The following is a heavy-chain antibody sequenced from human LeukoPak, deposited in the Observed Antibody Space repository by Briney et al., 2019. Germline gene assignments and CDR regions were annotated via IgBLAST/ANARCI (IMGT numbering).Heavy chain of an antibody. V-gene: IGHV4-31*03. Sequence: SQTLSLTCTVSGGSISSGGYYWSWIRQHPGKGLEWIGYIYYSGNTYYNPSLKSRITISVDTSKNQFSLKLSSVTAADTAVYYCARGAYNWNYGLYYYYYMDVWGKGTTVTVSS. J-gene: IGHJ6*03. D-gene: IGHD1-7*01. CDR3: ARGAYNWNYGLYYYYYMDV. CDR2: IYYSGNT. CDR1: GGSISSGGYY.